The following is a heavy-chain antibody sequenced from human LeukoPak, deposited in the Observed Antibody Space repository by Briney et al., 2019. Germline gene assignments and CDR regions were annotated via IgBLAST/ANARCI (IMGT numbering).Heavy chain of an antibody. CDR2: INHSGST. V-gene: IGHV4-34*01. D-gene: IGHD6-19*01. Sequence: SETLSLTCAVYGGSFSGYYWSWIRQPPGKGLEWTGEINHSGSTKYNPSLKSRVTISVDTSKYQFSLKLNSVTAADTAVYYCARPDYSSGHDAFDIWGQGTMVTVSS. CDR3: ARPDYSSGHDAFDI. J-gene: IGHJ3*02. CDR1: GGSFSGYY.